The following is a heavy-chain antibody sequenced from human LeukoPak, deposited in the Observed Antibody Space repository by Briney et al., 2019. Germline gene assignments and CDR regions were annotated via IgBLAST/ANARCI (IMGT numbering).Heavy chain of an antibody. Sequence: PGGSLRLSCAASGFTFSSYAMSWVRQAPGKGLEWVSAISGSGGSTYYADSVKGRFTISRDNSKNTLYLQMNSLRAEDTAVYYCAKDSGRIAVAGRGVVDYWGQGTLVTVSS. D-gene: IGHD6-19*01. CDR2: ISGSGGST. CDR1: GFTFSSYA. CDR3: AKDSGRIAVAGRGVVDY. V-gene: IGHV3-23*01. J-gene: IGHJ4*02.